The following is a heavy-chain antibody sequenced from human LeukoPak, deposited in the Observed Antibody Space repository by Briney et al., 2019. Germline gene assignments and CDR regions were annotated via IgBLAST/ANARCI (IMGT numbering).Heavy chain of an antibody. Sequence: GSSVKVSCKASGGTFSSYAISWVRQAPGQGLEWMGRIIPILGIANYAQKFQGRVTITADKSTSTAYMELSSLRSEDTAVYYCASEGYYYDSSGPEGYWGQGTLVTVSS. D-gene: IGHD3-22*01. J-gene: IGHJ4*02. CDR2: IIPILGIA. CDR3: ASEGYYYDSSGPEGY. CDR1: GGTFSSYA. V-gene: IGHV1-69*04.